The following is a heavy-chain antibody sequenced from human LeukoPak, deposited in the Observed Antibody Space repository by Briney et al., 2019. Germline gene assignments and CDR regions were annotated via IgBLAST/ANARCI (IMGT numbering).Heavy chain of an antibody. V-gene: IGHV5-51*01. Sequence: GESLQISCKGSGYRFTNYWIGWVRQMPGKGLEWMGIIYPADSDTRYSPSFQGQVTISADKSISTAYLQWSRLKASDTAMYYCARAPSSVAATSLGVWGQGTLVTVSS. J-gene: IGHJ4*02. CDR2: IYPADSDT. CDR3: ARAPSSVAATSLGV. CDR1: GYRFTNYW. D-gene: IGHD6-19*01.